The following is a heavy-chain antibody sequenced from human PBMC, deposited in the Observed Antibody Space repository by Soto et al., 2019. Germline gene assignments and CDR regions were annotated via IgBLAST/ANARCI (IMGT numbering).Heavy chain of an antibody. CDR2: IAPTVSGT. Sequence: GGSLRLSCAASGFTFSTYWMHWVRQVPGKGPVWISHIAPTVSGTSYADSVRGRFIITRDNAENTVFLQMNSLTAEDSAVYYCARAHQGENGRVMDVWGQGTTVTVSS. V-gene: IGHV3-74*01. CDR1: GFTFSTYW. CDR3: ARAHQGENGRVMDV. D-gene: IGHD3-16*01. J-gene: IGHJ6*02.